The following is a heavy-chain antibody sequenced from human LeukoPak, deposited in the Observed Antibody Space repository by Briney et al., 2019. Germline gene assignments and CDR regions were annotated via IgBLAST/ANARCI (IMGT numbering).Heavy chain of an antibody. D-gene: IGHD3-3*01. Sequence: GGSLRLSCAASGFTFSRYSMNWVRQAPGKGLKWVSSISISSNYIYYADSVKGRFTISRDNAKNSLYLQVNSLRAEDTAVYYCARGSRFGVVGRDAFDIWGQGTVVTVSS. CDR3: ARGSRFGVVGRDAFDI. J-gene: IGHJ3*02. V-gene: IGHV3-21*01. CDR2: ISISSNYI. CDR1: GFTFSRYS.